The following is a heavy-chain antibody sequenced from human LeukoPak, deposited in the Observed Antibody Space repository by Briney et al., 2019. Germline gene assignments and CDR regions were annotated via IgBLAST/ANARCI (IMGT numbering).Heavy chain of an antibody. CDR2: INPSGGST. J-gene: IGHJ4*02. CDR3: ARDGGRYYGSGSYYY. Sequence: ASVKVSCKASGYTFTSYYMHWVRQAPGQGLEWMGIINPSGGSTSYAQKFQGRVTMTRDMSTSTVYMELSSLRSEDTAVYYCARDGGRYYGSGSYYYWGQGTLVTVSS. V-gene: IGHV1-46*01. CDR1: GYTFTSYY. D-gene: IGHD3-10*01.